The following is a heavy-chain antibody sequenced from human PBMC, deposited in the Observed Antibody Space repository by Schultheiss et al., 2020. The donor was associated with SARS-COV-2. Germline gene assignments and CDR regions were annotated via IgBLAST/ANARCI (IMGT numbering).Heavy chain of an antibody. J-gene: IGHJ6*02. Sequence: GESLKISCAASGFTFSSYGMHWVRQAPGKGLEWVAVIWYDGSNKYYADSVKGRFTISRDNSKNTLYLQMNSLRAEDTAVYYCARAVPDSGYDYDYGMDVWGQGTTVTVAS. CDR3: ARAVPDSGYDYDYGMDV. CDR1: GFTFSSYG. CDR2: IWYDGSNK. V-gene: IGHV3-33*01. D-gene: IGHD5-12*01.